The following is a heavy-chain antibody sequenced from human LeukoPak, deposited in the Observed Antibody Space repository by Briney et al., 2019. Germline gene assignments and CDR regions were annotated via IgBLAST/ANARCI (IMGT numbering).Heavy chain of an antibody. CDR3: ANADRFCSGSCHVPDAFDF. D-gene: IGHD2-15*01. CDR1: GGSISSSSYY. Sequence: SETLSLTCTVSGGSISSSSYYWGWIRQPPGKGLEWIGYIFDSGRTDFNPSLKGRVAISLDRPKNQFSLRLSSVTAADTAVYYCANADRFCSGSCHVPDAFDFWGQGTMVTVSS. V-gene: IGHV4-39*07. CDR2: IFDSGRT. J-gene: IGHJ3*01.